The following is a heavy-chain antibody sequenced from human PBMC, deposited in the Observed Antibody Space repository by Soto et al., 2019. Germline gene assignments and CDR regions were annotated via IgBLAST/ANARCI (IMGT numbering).Heavy chain of an antibody. V-gene: IGHV1-69*13. J-gene: IGHJ6*02. CDR1: GGTFSSYA. Sequence: ASVKVSCKASGGTFSSYAISWVRQAPGQGLEWMGGIIPIFGTANYAQKFQGRVTIAADESTSTAYMELSSLRSEDTAVYYCARDLAYCGGDCYSPIPYYSYFGMDVWGQGITVTVSS. D-gene: IGHD2-21*02. CDR3: ARDLAYCGGDCYSPIPYYSYFGMDV. CDR2: IIPIFGTA.